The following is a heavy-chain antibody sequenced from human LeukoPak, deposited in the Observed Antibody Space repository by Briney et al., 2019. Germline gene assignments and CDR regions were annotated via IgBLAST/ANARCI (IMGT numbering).Heavy chain of an antibody. V-gene: IGHV3-23*01. D-gene: IGHD6-13*01. CDR1: GFTFSNYA. CDR3: AKPRTIAVPGRSGFDY. CDR2: FSDIGAST. J-gene: IGHJ4*02. Sequence: GGSLRLSCAASGFTFSNYAMNWVRQSPGKGLEWVSVFSDIGASTYYADSVKGRFTISRDNSKNTLYLQMNSLRAEDTAVYYCAKPRTIAVPGRSGFDYWGQGTLVTVSS.